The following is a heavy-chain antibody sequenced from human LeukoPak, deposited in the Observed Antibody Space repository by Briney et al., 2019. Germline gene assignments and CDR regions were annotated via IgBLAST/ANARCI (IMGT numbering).Heavy chain of an antibody. CDR1: GYTFTTYP. J-gene: IGHJ4*02. D-gene: IGHD6-19*01. CDR3: ARVYSSGWPFDY. V-gene: IGHV1-2*04. CDR2: INPNSGGT. Sequence: ASVKVSCKASGYTFTTYPINWVRQAPGQGLEWMGWINPNSGGTNYAQKFQGWVTMTRDTSISTAYMELSRLRSDDTAVYYCARVYSSGWPFDYWGQGTLVTVSS.